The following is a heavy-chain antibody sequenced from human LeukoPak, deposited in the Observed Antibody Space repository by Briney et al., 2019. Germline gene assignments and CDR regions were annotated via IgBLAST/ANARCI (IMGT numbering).Heavy chain of an antibody. Sequence: GGSLRLSCAAPGFTFHQYAIHWVRQVPGKGLEWVSGISWHSASIGYADSVKGRFTISRDNAKNSVYLQMNSLRPEDTALYYCAKDKAPLYSGYDWDLDFWGQGTLVTVSS. D-gene: IGHD5-12*01. CDR2: ISWHSASI. J-gene: IGHJ4*02. CDR1: GFTFHQYA. V-gene: IGHV3-9*01. CDR3: AKDKAPLYSGYDWDLDF.